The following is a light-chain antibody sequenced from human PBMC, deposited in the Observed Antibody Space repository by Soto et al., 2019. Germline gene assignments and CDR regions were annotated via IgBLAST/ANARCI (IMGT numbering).Light chain of an antibody. V-gene: IGKV1-33*01. CDR1: QDINSF. CDR3: QQYSSLPLT. Sequence: DIPMTQSPSSLSASVGDRVTITCQASQDINSFLNWYQQRPGKAPKLLIYEASNLETGVPSRFSGSGSATYFTFTISSLQPEDFATYYCQQYSSLPLTFGQGTNLDI. CDR2: EAS. J-gene: IGKJ2*01.